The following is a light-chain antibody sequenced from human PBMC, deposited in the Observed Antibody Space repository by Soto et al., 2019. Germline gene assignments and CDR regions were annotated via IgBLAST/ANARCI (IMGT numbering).Light chain of an antibody. J-gene: IGKJ1*01. V-gene: IGKV2-30*02. CDR1: QSLIHSDGDTY. Sequence: DVVMTQSPLSLPVTLGQPASISCRSSQSLIHSDGDTYLNWFQQRPGQSPRRLIYKVSDRDSGVPERLSGSGSGTDFTLKISRVEAEDVGIYSCMQGTHWPWTFGQGTEVEIK. CDR3: MQGTHWPWT. CDR2: KVS.